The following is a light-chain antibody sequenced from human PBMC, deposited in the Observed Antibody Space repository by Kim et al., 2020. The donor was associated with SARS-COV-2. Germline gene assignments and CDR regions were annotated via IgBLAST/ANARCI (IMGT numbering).Light chain of an antibody. Sequence: SSELTQDSAVSVALGQTVRITCQGNSLISHYASWYQQKPGGAPVLVLYGKSDRPSGMPDRFSGSKSGDTASLPISGAQAEDEADYYCHSRGSSGDHMVFGGGTQLTVL. J-gene: IGLJ3*02. CDR2: GKS. V-gene: IGLV3-19*01. CDR3: HSRGSSGDHMV. CDR1: SLISHY.